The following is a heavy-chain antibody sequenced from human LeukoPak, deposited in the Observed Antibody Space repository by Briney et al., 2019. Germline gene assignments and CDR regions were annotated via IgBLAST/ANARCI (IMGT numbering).Heavy chain of an antibody. D-gene: IGHD3-22*01. CDR3: ARVFGYYYDSSGYYYGWYFDL. J-gene: IGHJ2*01. CDR1: GGSISSYY. CDR2: IYYSGST. Sequence: SETLFLTCTVSGGSISSYYWSWIRQPQGKGLEWIWYIYYSGSTNYNPSLKSRVTISVDTSKNQFSLKLSSVTAADTAVYYCARVFGYYYDSSGYYYGWYFDLWGRGTLVTVSS. V-gene: IGHV4-59*01.